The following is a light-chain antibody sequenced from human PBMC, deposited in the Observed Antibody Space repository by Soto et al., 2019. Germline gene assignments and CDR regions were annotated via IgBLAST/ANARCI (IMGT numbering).Light chain of an antibody. CDR1: SSDVGGYNY. J-gene: IGLJ2*01. CDR2: EVS. Sequence: QSVLTQPASVSGSPGQAITISCTGTSSDVGGYNYVSWYQQHPGNAPKLMIYEVSNRPSGVSNRFSGSKSGNMASLTISGLQAGDEADYYCSSYTYRSTIYVVFGAGTTLTVL. CDR3: SSYTYRSTIYVV. V-gene: IGLV2-14*01.